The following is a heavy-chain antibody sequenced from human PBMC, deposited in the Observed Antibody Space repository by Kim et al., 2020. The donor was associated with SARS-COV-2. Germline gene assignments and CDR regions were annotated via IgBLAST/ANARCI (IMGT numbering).Heavy chain of an antibody. J-gene: IGHJ4*02. CDR2: ISYDGSNK. V-gene: IGHV3-30*18. CDR3: AKVDIVVVAFDY. CDR1: GFTFSSYG. D-gene: IGHD3-22*01. Sequence: GGSLRLSCAASGFTFSSYGMHWVRQAPGKGLEWVAVISYDGSNKYYADSVKGRFTISRDNSKNTLYLQMNSLRAEDTAVYYCAKVDIVVVAFDYWGQGTLVTVSS.